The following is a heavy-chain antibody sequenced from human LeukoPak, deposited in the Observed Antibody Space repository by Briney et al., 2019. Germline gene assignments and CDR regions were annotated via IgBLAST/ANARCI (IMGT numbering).Heavy chain of an antibody. V-gene: IGHV3-48*02. Sequence: GGSLRLSCAASGFPFSSYDIHWVRQAPGKGLEWVSYIRSSSNIIHYADSVKGRVTISRDNAKNSVYLQMNSLRDEDTAAYYCARGTTVVTGLFDYWGQGTLVTVSS. D-gene: IGHD4-23*01. CDR3: ARGTTVVTGLFDY. CDR2: IRSSSNII. J-gene: IGHJ4*02. CDR1: GFPFSSYD.